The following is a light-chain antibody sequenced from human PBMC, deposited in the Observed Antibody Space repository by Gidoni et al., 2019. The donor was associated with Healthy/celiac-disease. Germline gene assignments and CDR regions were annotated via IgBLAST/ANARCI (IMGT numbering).Light chain of an antibody. CDR1: SSDVGSYNL. V-gene: IGLV2-23*01. Sequence: QSALTQPASVSGSPGQSITISCTGTSSDVGSYNLVSWSQQHPGKAPKLMIYEGSKRPSGVSNRFSGSKSGNTASLTISGLQAEDEADYYCCSYAGTYVFGTGTKVTV. J-gene: IGLJ1*01. CDR3: CSYAGTYV. CDR2: EGS.